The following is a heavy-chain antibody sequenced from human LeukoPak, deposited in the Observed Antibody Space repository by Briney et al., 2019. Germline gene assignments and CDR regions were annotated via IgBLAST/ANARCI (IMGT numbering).Heavy chain of an antibody. V-gene: IGHV4-4*02. Sequence: PSGTLSLTCAVSGSSISSSNWWSWVRQPPGKGLEWIGEIYHSGSTNYNPSLKSRVTISVDKSKNQFSLKLSSVTAADTAVYYCARLLVVPAAIIGMDVWGQGTTVTVSS. CDR2: IYHSGST. CDR1: GSSISSSNW. CDR3: ARLLVVPAAIIGMDV. J-gene: IGHJ6*02. D-gene: IGHD2-2*01.